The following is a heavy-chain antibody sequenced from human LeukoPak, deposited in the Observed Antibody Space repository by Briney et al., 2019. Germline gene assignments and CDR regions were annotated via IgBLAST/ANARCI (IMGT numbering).Heavy chain of an antibody. V-gene: IGHV3-23*01. Sequence: GGSLRLSCAASGFTVSSNYMSWVRQAPGKGLEWVSGISGSGDRTSYAESVKGRFTISRDNSKKTLYLQMNSLRAEDTAVYYCAKSLGGDYYYYGMDVWGQGTTVTVSS. CDR3: AKSLGGDYYYYGMDV. J-gene: IGHJ6*02. CDR2: ISGSGDRT. D-gene: IGHD3-16*01. CDR1: GFTVSSNY.